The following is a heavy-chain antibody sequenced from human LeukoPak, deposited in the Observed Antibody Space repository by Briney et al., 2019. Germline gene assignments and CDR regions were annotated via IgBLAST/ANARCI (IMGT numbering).Heavy chain of an antibody. CDR2: ISYDGSNK. V-gene: IGHV3-30-3*01. D-gene: IGHD2-2*01. CDR3: VVGDIVVVPAADLNWFDP. CDR1: GFTFSSYA. Sequence: PGGSLRLSCAASGFTFSSYAMHWVRQAPGKGLEWVAVISYDGSNKYYADSVKGRFTISRDNSKNTLYLQMNSLRAEDTAVYYCVVGDIVVVPAADLNWFDPWGQGTLVTVSS. J-gene: IGHJ5*02.